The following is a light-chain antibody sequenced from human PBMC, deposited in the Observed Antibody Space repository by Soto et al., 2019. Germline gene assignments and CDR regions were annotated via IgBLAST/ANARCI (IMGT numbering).Light chain of an antibody. CDR3: QHYHSYSEA. CDR2: KAS. Sequence: MTQSPGTLSLSPGERATISCRASQTISSWLAWYQQKPGKAPKLLIYKASTLKSGVPSRFSGSGSGTEFTFTICSLQPDHFATYYCQHYHSYSEAFGQGTKVELK. J-gene: IGKJ1*01. V-gene: IGKV1-5*03. CDR1: QTISSW.